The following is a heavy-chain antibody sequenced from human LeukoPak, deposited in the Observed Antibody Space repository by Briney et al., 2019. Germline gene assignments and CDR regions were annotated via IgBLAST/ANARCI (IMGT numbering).Heavy chain of an antibody. D-gene: IGHD3-10*01. CDR3: ARDPRRMPMVYYYYYYMDV. CDR1: GFTFSSYA. V-gene: IGHV3-64*01. Sequence: GGSLRLSCAASGFTFSSYAMHWVRQAPGKGVEYVSAISSNGGSTYYANSVKGRFTISRDNSKNTLYLQMGSLRAEDMAVYYCARDPRRMPMVYYYYYYMDVWGKGTTVTVSS. J-gene: IGHJ6*03. CDR2: ISSNGGST.